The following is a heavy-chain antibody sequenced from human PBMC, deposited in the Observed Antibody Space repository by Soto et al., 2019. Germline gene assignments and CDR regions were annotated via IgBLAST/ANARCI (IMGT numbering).Heavy chain of an antibody. J-gene: IGHJ4*02. CDR3: ARDGHLPPGIAVAGHDKTSPYFDY. CDR1: GYTFTSYY. Sequence: GASVKVSCKASGYTFTSYYMHWVRQAPGQGLEWMGIINPSGGSTSYAQKFQGRVTMTRDTSTSTVYMELSSLRSEDTTVYYCARDGHLPPGIAVAGHDKTSPYFDYWGQGTLVTVSS. CDR2: INPSGGST. D-gene: IGHD6-19*01. V-gene: IGHV1-46*01.